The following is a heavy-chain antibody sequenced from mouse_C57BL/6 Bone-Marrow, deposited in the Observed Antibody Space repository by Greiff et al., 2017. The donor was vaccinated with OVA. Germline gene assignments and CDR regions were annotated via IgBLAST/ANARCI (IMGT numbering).Heavy chain of an antibody. CDR3: ARHRVDSSSDY. J-gene: IGHJ4*01. Sequence: EVQVVESGGDLVKPGGSLKLSCAASGFTFSSYGLSWVRQTPDKRLEWVATISSGGSYTYYPDSVKGRFTISRDNAKNTLYLQMSSLKSEDTAMYYCARHRVDSSSDYWGQGTSVTVSS. CDR1: GFTFSSYG. V-gene: IGHV5-6*01. CDR2: ISSGGSYT. D-gene: IGHD3-2*02.